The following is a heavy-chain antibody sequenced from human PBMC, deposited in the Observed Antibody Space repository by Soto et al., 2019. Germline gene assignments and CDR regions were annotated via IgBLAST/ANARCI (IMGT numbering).Heavy chain of an antibody. CDR3: TKYASSSWSLFDF. CDR2: VTGSGDST. V-gene: IGHV3-23*01. D-gene: IGHD6-13*01. CDR1: GFTFSSYA. Sequence: LRLSCAASGFTFSSYAMSWVRQAPGKGLEWVAAVTGSGDSTYYADSVKGRFTISRDNSRNTLYLQMNSLRAEDTAVYYCTKYASSSWSLFDFWGQGTQVTVSS. J-gene: IGHJ4*02.